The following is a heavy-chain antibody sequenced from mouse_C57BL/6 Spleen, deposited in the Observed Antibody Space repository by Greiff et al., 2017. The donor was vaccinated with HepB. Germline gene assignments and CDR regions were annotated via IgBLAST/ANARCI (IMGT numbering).Heavy chain of an antibody. V-gene: IGHV5-9*01. Sequence: EVQVVESGGGLVKPGGSLKLSCAASGFTFSSYTMSWVRQTPEKRLEWVATISGGGGNTYYPDSVKGRFTISRDNAKNTLYLQMSSLRSEDTALYYCARLHYYGFDYWGQGTTLTVSS. CDR1: GFTFSSYT. CDR3: ARLHYYGFDY. J-gene: IGHJ2*01. D-gene: IGHD2-1*01. CDR2: ISGGGGNT.